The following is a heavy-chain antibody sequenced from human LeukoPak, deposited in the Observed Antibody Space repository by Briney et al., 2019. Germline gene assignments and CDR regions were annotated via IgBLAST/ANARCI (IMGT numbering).Heavy chain of an antibody. D-gene: IGHD2-15*01. CDR1: GFTFSSYA. Sequence: GGSLRLSCAASGFTFSSYAMHWVRQAPGKGLEWVAVISYDGSNKYYADSVKGRFTISRDNSKNTLYLQMNSLRAEDTAVYYCARGEDCSGGSCYPYYYYYMDVWGKGTTVTVSS. V-gene: IGHV3-30*04. CDR3: ARGEDCSGGSCYPYYYYYMDV. J-gene: IGHJ6*03. CDR2: ISYDGSNK.